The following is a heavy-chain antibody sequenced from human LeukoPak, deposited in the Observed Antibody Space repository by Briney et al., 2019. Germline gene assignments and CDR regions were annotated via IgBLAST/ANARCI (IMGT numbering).Heavy chain of an antibody. CDR2: MSGGGSK. CDR3: ARGGDTIGSIRSPFDI. D-gene: IGHD3-22*01. Sequence: GGSLRLFCAASGFTVSDNYTGWVRQAPGRGLEWVSDMSGGGSKYYADSVKGRFIISRDNSKSTVYLQLNSLRAEDTAVYYCARGGDTIGSIRSPFDIWGQGTMVTVSS. J-gene: IGHJ3*02. CDR1: GFTVSDNY. V-gene: IGHV3-53*01.